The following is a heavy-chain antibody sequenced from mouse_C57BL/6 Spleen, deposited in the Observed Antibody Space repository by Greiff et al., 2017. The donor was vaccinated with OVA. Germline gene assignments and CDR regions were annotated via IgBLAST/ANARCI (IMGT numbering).Heavy chain of an antibody. CDR2: SRNKANDYTT. CDR1: GFTFSDFY. CDR3: ARDYGGAMDY. J-gene: IGHJ4*01. Sequence: EVKVVESGGGLVQSGRSLRLSCATSGFTFSDFYMEWVRQAPGKGLEWIAASRNKANDYTTEYSASVKGRFIVSRDTSQSILYLQMNALRAEDTAIYYCARDYGGAMDYWGQGTSVTVSS. V-gene: IGHV7-1*01. D-gene: IGHD1-1*01.